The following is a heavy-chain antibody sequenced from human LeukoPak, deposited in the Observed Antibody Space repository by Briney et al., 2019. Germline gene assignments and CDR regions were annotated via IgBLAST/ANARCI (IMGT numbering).Heavy chain of an antibody. V-gene: IGHV3-48*03. CDR2: ISSSGGSI. J-gene: IGHJ4*02. D-gene: IGHD2-8*01. Sequence: GGSLRLSCAASGFTFSNYEMNWVRQAPGKGLEWVSYISSSGGSIYYADSVKGRFTISRDNAQQSLYLQINSLRGEDTAVYYCARVSANYFDYWGQGILVTVSS. CDR3: ARVSANYFDY. CDR1: GFTFSNYE.